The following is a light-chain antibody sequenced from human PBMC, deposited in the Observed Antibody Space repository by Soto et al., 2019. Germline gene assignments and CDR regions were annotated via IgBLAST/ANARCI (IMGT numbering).Light chain of an antibody. Sequence: EIVMTQSPATLSESPGERGTLSCRASQSVSSNLAWYQQKVGQAPRLLIYDASTRATGVPARFSGSGSGTEFTLTISSLQSEDFAIYYCQQYSNCPETFGQGTKVEIK. CDR2: DAS. CDR1: QSVSSN. V-gene: IGKV3-15*01. J-gene: IGKJ1*01. CDR3: QQYSNCPET.